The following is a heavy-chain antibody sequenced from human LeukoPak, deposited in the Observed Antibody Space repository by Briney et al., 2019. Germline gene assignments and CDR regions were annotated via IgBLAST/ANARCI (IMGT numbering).Heavy chain of an antibody. J-gene: IGHJ3*02. D-gene: IGHD3/OR15-3a*01. CDR2: IYYSGST. CDR3: ARGGLISLANTPLGAFDI. V-gene: IGHV4-59*12. Sequence: SETLSLTCTVSGGSISSYYWSWIRQPPGKGLEWIGYIYYSGSTNYNPSLKSRVTISVDTSKNQFSLQLNSVTPEDTAVYYCARGGLISLANTPLGAFDIWGHGTLVSVSS. CDR1: GGSISSYY.